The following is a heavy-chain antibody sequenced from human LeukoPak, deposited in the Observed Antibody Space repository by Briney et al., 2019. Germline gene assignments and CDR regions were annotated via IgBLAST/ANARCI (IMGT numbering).Heavy chain of an antibody. CDR1: GGTFSSYT. CDR2: IIPILGIA. CDR3: ARSGEEGGRDLYY. Sequence: SVKVSCKASGGTFSSYTISWVRQAPGQGLEWMGRIIPILGIANYAQKFQGRVTITADKSTSTAYMELSSLRSEDTAVYYCARSGEEGGRDLYYWGQGTLVTVSS. D-gene: IGHD1-26*01. V-gene: IGHV1-69*02. J-gene: IGHJ4*02.